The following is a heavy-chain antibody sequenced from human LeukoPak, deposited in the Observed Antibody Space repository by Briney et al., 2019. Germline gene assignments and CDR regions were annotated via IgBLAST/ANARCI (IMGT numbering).Heavy chain of an antibody. D-gene: IGHD3-10*01. CDR2: IYYSGST. J-gene: IGHJ3*02. CDR3: ARLLLWFGEFPDAFDI. V-gene: IGHV4-59*01. Sequence: SETLSLTCTVSGGSISSYYWSWIRQPPGKGLEWIGYIYYSGSTNYNPPLKSRVTISVDTSKNQFSLKLSSVTAADTAVYYCARLLLWFGEFPDAFDIWGQGTMVTVSS. CDR1: GGSISSYY.